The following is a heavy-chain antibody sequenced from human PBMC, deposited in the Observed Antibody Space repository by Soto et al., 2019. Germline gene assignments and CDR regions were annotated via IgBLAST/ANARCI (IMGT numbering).Heavy chain of an antibody. Sequence: QVQLQESGPGLVKPSQTLSLTCTVSGGSISSGDYYWSWIRQPPGKGLEWIGYIYYSGSTYYNPSLKSRGTISVDTAKNQFSLELGSVTAADTAVYYCARERTFDAEFYYYCGMDVWGQGTTVTVSS. CDR2: IYYSGST. V-gene: IGHV4-30-4*01. CDR1: GGSISSGDYY. D-gene: IGHD2-8*01. CDR3: ARERTFDAEFYYYCGMDV. J-gene: IGHJ6*02.